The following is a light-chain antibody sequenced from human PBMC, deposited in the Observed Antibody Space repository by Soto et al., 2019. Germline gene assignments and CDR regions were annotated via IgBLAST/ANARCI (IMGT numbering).Light chain of an antibody. CDR2: EVS. CDR3: SSYSSSSIPYV. Sequence: QSVLTQPASVSGSPGQSITISCTGTKYDIGAYNFVSWYQQHPGKAPKLMIYEVSNRPSGVSNRFSGSKSGSTASLTISGLQTEDEADYHCSSYSSSSIPYVFGTGTKSPS. J-gene: IGLJ1*01. V-gene: IGLV2-14*01. CDR1: KYDIGAYNF.